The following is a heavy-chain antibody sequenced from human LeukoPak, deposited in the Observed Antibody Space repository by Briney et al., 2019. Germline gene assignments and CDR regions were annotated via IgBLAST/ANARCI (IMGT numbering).Heavy chain of an antibody. Sequence: ASVKVSCKASGYTFTSYYMHWVRQAPGQGLEGMGIINPSGGSTTYTQKFQGRITMTRDTSTSTVHMELSSLRSDDTAVYYCARAGSYYDSTSHYSFDYWGQGNLVTVSS. CDR3: ARAGSYYDSTSHYSFDY. CDR1: GYTFTSYY. J-gene: IGHJ4*02. V-gene: IGHV1-46*01. D-gene: IGHD3-22*01. CDR2: INPSGGST.